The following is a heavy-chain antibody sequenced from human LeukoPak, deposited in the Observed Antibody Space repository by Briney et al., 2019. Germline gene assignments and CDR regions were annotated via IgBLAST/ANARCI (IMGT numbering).Heavy chain of an antibody. D-gene: IGHD2-8*02. J-gene: IGHJ4*02. CDR3: ARGKTGGGFDY. V-gene: IGHV1-8*02. CDR2: MNPNSGNT. Sequence: GASVKVSCKASGGTFSSYAISWVRQAPGQGLEWMGWMNPNSGNTGYSQKFQGRVTMTRNTSISTAYMELSSLRSEDTAVYYCARGKTGGGFDYWGQGTLVTVSS. CDR1: GGTFSSYA.